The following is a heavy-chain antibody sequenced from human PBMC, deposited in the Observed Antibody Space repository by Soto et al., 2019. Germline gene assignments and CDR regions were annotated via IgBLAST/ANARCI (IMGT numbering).Heavy chain of an antibody. CDR2: LSYDGRNK. CDR3: PRATVSLHYYYGMDI. D-gene: IGHD4-4*01. V-gene: IGHV3-30*04. Sequence: QVQLVESGGGVVQPGRSLRLSCAASGFTFSSFAIHWVRQAPGKGLEWLAVLSYDGRNKFYADAVKGRFTISRDNSKNTLYLQMDSLRAEDTAVYYCPRATVSLHYYYGMDIWGQGTTVTVSS. J-gene: IGHJ6*02. CDR1: GFTFSSFA.